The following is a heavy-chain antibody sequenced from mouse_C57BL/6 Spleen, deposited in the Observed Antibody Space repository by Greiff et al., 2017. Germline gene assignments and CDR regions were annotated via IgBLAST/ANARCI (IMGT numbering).Heavy chain of an antibody. CDR2: IDPSDSET. CDR3: ARDSITTVVATGFDY. Sequence: QVQLQQPGAELVRPGSSVKLSCKASGYTFTSYWMHWVKQRPIQGLEWIGNIDPSDSETHYNQKFKDKATLTVDKSSSTAYMQLSSLTSEDSAVYYCARDSITTVVATGFDYWGQGTTLTVSS. CDR1: GYTFTSYW. J-gene: IGHJ2*01. V-gene: IGHV1-52*01. D-gene: IGHD1-1*01.